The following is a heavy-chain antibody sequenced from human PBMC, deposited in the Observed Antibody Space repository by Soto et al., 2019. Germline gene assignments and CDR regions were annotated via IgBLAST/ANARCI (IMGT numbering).Heavy chain of an antibody. CDR1: GGSISSYY. D-gene: IGHD4-17*01. V-gene: IGHV4-59*01. Sequence: SETLSLTCTVSGGSISSYYWSWIRQPPGKGLEWIGYIYYSGSTNYNPSLKSRVTISVDTSKNQFSLKLSSVTAADTAVYYCARVVYGDCVVDYWGQGTLVTVSS. J-gene: IGHJ4*02. CDR3: ARVVYGDCVVDY. CDR2: IYYSGST.